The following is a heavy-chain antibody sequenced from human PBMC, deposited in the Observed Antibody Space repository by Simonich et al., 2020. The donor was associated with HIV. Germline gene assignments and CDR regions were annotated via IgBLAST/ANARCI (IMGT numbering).Heavy chain of an antibody. J-gene: IGHJ3*02. CDR2: INPDSGAT. D-gene: IGHD6-13*01. V-gene: IGHV1-2*02. CDR1: GYTFIDYY. Sequence: QVQLVQFGAEVKKPGATVKVSSKASGYTFIDYYIHWVRQAPGQGIELMGWINPDSGATEFAQKFQGRVTLTRDTSITTAYMEVSRLTSDDTAVYYCAREGNQLEDAFNIWGQGTMVTVSS. CDR3: AREGNQLEDAFNI.